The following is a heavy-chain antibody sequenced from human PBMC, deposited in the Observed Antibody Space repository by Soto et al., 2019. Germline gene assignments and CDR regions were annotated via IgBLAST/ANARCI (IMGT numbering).Heavy chain of an antibody. D-gene: IGHD4-4*01. J-gene: IGHJ6*03. CDR1: GYSFTSYW. CDR2: IYPGDSDT. CDR3: ARSTSYSNWLHYYYYMDV. V-gene: IGHV5-51*07. Sequence: GESLKISCKGSGYSFTSYWIGWVHQMPGKGLEWMGIIYPGDSDTRYSPSFQGQVTISADKSISTAYLQWSSLKASDTAMYYCARSTSYSNWLHYYYYMDVWGKGTTVTVSS.